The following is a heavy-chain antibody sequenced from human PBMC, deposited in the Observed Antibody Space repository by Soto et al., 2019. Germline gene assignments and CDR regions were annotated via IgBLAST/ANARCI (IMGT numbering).Heavy chain of an antibody. V-gene: IGHV5-51*01. CDR3: ARGDYGDYYYYYGMDV. CDR1: GVTVTTSA. J-gene: IGHJ6*02. Sequence: GRTLRLSCEASGVTVTTSAMNTGPHMHRKGLEWMGIIYPGDSDTRYSPSFQGQVTISADKSISIAYLQWSSLKASDTAMYYCARGDYGDYYYYYGMDVWGQGTTVTVSS. CDR2: IYPGDSDT. D-gene: IGHD4-17*01.